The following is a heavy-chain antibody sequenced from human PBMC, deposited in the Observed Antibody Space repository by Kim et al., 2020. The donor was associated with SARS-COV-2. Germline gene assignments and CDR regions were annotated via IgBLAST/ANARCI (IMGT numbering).Heavy chain of an antibody. D-gene: IGHD2-15*01. CDR3: VKEAAFTTVVVDYYFDY. CDR2: VSYEGRNT. V-gene: IGHV3-30*18. CDR1: GFNFSNYG. Sequence: GGSLRLSCVASGFNFSNYGMHWVRQAPGKGLEWVGIVSYEGRNTYYAASVKGRFTISRDNSKNTLYLQMNSLTTEDTALYYCVKEAAFTTVVVDYYFDYWDQGTLVTVSS. J-gene: IGHJ4*02.